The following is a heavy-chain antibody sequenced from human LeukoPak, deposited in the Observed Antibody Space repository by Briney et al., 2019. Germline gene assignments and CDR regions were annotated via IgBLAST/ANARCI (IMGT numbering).Heavy chain of an antibody. V-gene: IGHV3-66*01. D-gene: IGHD5-18*01. CDR3: AREGYSSGSRTGIDY. CDR2: IYSGGST. J-gene: IGHJ4*02. CDR1: GFTVSSNF. Sequence: GGSLRLSCAVSGFTVSSNFMNWVRQAPGRGLEWVSVIYSGGSTSYADSVKGRFTISRDNSKNTLFLQMNSLRMDDTAVYYCAREGYSSGSRTGIDYWGQGTVVTVSS.